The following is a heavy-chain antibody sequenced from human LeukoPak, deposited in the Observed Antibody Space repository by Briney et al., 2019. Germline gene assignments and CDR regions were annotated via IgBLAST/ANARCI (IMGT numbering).Heavy chain of an antibody. CDR2: ISSNGGTA. J-gene: IGHJ4*02. CDR1: GFTFSSYA. CDR3: VKTQQPF. Sequence: GGSLRLSCSASGFTFSSYAMHWVRQAPGRGLEYVSGISSNGGTAYYAESVQGRFTISRDNSKNTLYLQMSSLRAEDTAVYYCVKTQQPFWGQGTLVTVSS. D-gene: IGHD5-18*01. V-gene: IGHV3-64D*06.